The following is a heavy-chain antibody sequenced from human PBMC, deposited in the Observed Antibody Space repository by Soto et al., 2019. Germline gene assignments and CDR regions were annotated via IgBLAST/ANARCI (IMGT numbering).Heavy chain of an antibody. CDR2: IYIGGST. CDR1: GLTVSSNY. CDR3: ARAQLPVYAILHPYYYYGMDV. J-gene: IGHJ6*02. D-gene: IGHD2-8*01. V-gene: IGHV3-53*01. Sequence: GGSLRLSCAASGLTVSSNYMIWVRQAPGKGLEWVSVIYIGGSTYYADSVKGRFTISRDNSKNTLYLQVNSLRAEDTAVYYCARAQLPVYAILHPYYYYGMDVWGQGTTVTVSS.